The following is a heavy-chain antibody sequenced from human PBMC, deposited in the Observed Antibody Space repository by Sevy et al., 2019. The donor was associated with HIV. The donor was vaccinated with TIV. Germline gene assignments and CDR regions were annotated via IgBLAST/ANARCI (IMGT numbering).Heavy chain of an antibody. Sequence: ASVKVSCKASGYTFTGYYMHWVRQAPGQGLEWMGWINPDSGDTNYAQKFQGRVTMTRDTSISTAYMELSSLRSDDTATYYCARDQLQTRLLTGTAYFDYWGQGTPVTVSS. CDR1: GYTFTGYY. V-gene: IGHV1-2*02. CDR2: INPDSGDT. J-gene: IGHJ4*02. D-gene: IGHD1-7*01. CDR3: ARDQLQTRLLTGTAYFDY.